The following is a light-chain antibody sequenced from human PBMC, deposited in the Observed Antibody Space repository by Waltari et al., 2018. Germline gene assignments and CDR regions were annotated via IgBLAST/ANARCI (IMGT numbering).Light chain of an antibody. V-gene: IGKV4-1*01. J-gene: IGKJ2*01. CDR2: WAS. CDR1: QSVLYNSNNKNF. CDR3: QQYYSTPYT. Sequence: DIVMTQSPDSLAVSLGERATINCKSNQSVLYNSNNKNFLAWYQHKAGQPPKLLIYWASTRESGVPDRFSGSRSGTDFTLTISTLQAEDVAVYYCQQYYSTPYTFGQGTKLAIK.